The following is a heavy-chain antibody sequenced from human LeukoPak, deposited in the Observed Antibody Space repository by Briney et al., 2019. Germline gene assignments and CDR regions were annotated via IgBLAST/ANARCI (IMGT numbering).Heavy chain of an antibody. Sequence: GGSLRLSCAASGFTFSSYWMHWVRQAPGKGLVWVSRINSDGSSTTYADSVKGRFTISRDNAKNTLYLQMNSLTAEDTAVFYCASGYCSGGNCYPLWGQGTLVTVSS. V-gene: IGHV3-74*01. CDR1: GFTFSSYW. D-gene: IGHD2-15*01. CDR3: ASGYCSGGNCYPL. CDR2: INSDGSST. J-gene: IGHJ4*02.